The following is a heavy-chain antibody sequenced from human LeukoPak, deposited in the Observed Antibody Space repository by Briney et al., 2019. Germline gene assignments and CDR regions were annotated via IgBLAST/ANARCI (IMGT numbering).Heavy chain of an antibody. J-gene: IGHJ4*02. CDR2: FDPEDGET. Sequence: ASVKVSCKVSGYTLTELSMHWVRQAPGKGLEWMGGFDPEDGETIYAQKFQGRVTMTEDTSTDTAYMELSSLRSEDTAVYYCATFLGYCSSTSCYFDYWGQGTLVTVSS. CDR3: ATFLGYCSSTSCYFDY. CDR1: GYTLTELS. D-gene: IGHD2-2*01. V-gene: IGHV1-24*01.